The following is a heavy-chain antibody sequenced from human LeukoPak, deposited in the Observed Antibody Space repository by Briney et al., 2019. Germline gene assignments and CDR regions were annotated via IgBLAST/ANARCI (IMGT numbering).Heavy chain of an antibody. V-gene: IGHV3-66*04. CDR1: GFTVSSNY. D-gene: IGHD4-17*01. Sequence: GGYLRLSCAVFGFTVSSNYMTWVRQAPGKGLEWVSVIYSGGSTYYADSVKGRFTISRDNSKNTLYLQMNSLRAEDTAVYYCARRGYGDYAPFDYWGQGTLVTVSS. CDR3: ARRGYGDYAPFDY. J-gene: IGHJ4*02. CDR2: IYSGGST.